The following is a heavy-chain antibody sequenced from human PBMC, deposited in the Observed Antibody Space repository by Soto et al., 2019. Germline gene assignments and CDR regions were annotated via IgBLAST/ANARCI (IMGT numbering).Heavy chain of an antibody. CDR3: ASHYDMWSGYLSPVDY. D-gene: IGHD3-3*01. CDR1: GYTFSDYY. V-gene: IGHV3-11*01. CDR2: IDTSGTKI. Sequence: QVQLVESGGDFVKPGGSLRLSCAASGYTFSDYYMSWIRQAPGKGLEGISYIDTSGTKIYYADSVKGRFTITRDNDTNSLYLEMNSLRDEDTAVYYCASHYDMWSGYLSPVDYWGQGTLVTVSS. J-gene: IGHJ4*02.